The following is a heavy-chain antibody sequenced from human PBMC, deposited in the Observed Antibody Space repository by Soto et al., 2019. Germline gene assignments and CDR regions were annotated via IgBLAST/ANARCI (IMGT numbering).Heavy chain of an antibody. V-gene: IGHV1-69*13. D-gene: IGHD6-13*01. CDR2: IIPIFGTA. CDR1: GGTFSSYA. CDR3: ARDEKGIAAAGKELGYMDV. J-gene: IGHJ6*03. Sequence: ASVKVSCKASGGTFSSYAISWVRQAPGQGLEWMGGIIPIFGTANYAQKFQGRVTITADESTSTAYMELSSLRSEDTAVYYCARDEKGIAAAGKELGYMDVWGKGTTVTVSS.